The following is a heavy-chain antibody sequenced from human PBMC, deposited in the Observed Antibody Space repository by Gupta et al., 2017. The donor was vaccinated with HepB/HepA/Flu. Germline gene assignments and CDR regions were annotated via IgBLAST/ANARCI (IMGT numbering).Heavy chain of an antibody. Sequence: AQLQESGPGLVKSSQPLSLTCHVSGDSISNSGYYWRWIRQHPGKGLQWIGYIYYSGSTYYNPSLRSRGTTSIATSKNQFSLWLTSVTAPDTAVYYFARELPVRSGGNEDAFDIWGQWTMVTVSS. J-gene: IGHJ3*02. CDR3: ARELPVRSGGNEDAFDI. CDR2: IYYSGST. D-gene: IGHD6-25*01. V-gene: IGHV4-31*03. CDR1: GDSISNSGYY.